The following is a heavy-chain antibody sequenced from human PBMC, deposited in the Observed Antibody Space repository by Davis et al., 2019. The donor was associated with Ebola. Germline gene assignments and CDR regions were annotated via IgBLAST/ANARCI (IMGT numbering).Heavy chain of an antibody. CDR2: ISSSSSTT. Sequence: PGGSLRLSCAASGFTFSSYSMNWVRQAPGKGLEWVSYISSSSSTTYYADSVKGRFTISRDNSKNSLYLQMNSLRTEDTALYYCAKDLGYGDYLALMDYWGQGTLVTVSS. CDR3: AKDLGYGDYLALMDY. J-gene: IGHJ4*02. V-gene: IGHV3-48*04. D-gene: IGHD4-17*01. CDR1: GFTFSSYS.